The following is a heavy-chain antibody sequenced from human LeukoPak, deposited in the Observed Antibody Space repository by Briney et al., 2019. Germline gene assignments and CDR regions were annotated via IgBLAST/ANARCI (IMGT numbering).Heavy chain of an antibody. CDR3: ARRGFRYYYYMDV. D-gene: IGHD3-10*01. J-gene: IGHJ6*03. CDR2: IYYSGST. CDR1: GGSISSYY. V-gene: IGHV4-59*08. Sequence: SETLSLTCTVPGGSISSYYWSWIRQPPGKGLEWIGYIYYSGSTNYNPSLKSRVTISVDTSKNQFSLKLSSVTAADTAVYYCARRGFRYYYYMDVWGKGTTVTVSS.